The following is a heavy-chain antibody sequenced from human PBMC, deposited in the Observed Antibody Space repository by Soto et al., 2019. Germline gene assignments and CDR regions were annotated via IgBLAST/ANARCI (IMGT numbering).Heavy chain of an antibody. CDR3: ARPPYYESSGSSRIASWFDP. Sequence: GESLKISCKASGYSFTSYWISWVRQMPGKGVEWMGRIDPSGSYTNYSPSFQGPVPIPADKSISTAYLQRSSLKASDTAMYPRARPPYYESSGSSRIASWFDPWGQGTLVTVSS. D-gene: IGHD3-22*01. CDR2: IDPSGSYT. CDR1: GYSFTSYW. V-gene: IGHV5-10-1*01. J-gene: IGHJ5*02.